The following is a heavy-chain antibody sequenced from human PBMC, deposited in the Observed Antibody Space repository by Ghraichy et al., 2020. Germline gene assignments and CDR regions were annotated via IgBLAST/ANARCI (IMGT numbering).Heavy chain of an antibody. CDR1: GFTFTNYA. V-gene: IGHV3-23*01. J-gene: IGHJ3*02. D-gene: IGHD5-18*01. Sequence: GALRLSCAASGFTFTNYAMSWVRQAPGKGLEWVSSISASGVSTYYGDSVKGRFTISRDNSKNTLYLQMNSLRAEDTAVYYCAKDCCSGGYSLPGAYDIWGQGTMVTVSS. CDR2: ISASGVST. CDR3: AKDCCSGGYSLPGAYDI.